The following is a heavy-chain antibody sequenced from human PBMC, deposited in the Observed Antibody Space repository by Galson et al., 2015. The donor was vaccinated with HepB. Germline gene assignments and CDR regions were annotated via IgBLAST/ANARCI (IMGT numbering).Heavy chain of an antibody. CDR1: GYTFTGYY. J-gene: IGHJ5*02. V-gene: IGHV1-2*04. CDR2: INPNSGGT. Sequence: SVKVSCKASGYTFTGYYMHWVRQAPGQGLEWMGWINPNSGGTNYAQKFQGWVTMARDTSISTAYMELSSLRSEDTAVYYCARARSGTTEFDPWGQGTLVTVSS. CDR3: ARARSGTTEFDP. D-gene: IGHD1-1*01.